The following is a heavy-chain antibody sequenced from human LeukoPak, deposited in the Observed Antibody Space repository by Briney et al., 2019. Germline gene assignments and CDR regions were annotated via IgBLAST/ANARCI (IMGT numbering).Heavy chain of an antibody. D-gene: IGHD3-22*01. V-gene: IGHV4-34*01. CDR3: VSSSGADYYDRSGDAFDL. CDR2: INHSGST. J-gene: IGHJ3*01. Sequence: PSGTLSLTCAVYGGSFSGYYWSWIRQPPGKGLEWIGEINHSGSTKYNPSLTSRVTTSVDTSENQFSLKLSSVPAADTRVCYCVSSSGADYYDRSGDAFDLWGRGT. CDR1: GGSFSGYY.